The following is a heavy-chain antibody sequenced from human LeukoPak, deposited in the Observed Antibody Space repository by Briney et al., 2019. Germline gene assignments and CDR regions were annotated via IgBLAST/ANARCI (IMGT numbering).Heavy chain of an antibody. J-gene: IGHJ5*02. D-gene: IGHD1-1*01. CDR3: ARIHPANWNPFNWFDP. CDR2: IYYSGST. CDR1: GGSISSSSYY. V-gene: IGHV4-39*01. Sequence: PSETLSLTCSVSGGSISSSSYYWGWIRQPPGKGLEWIGTIYYSGSTFYKPSLTSRVTISVDTSKNQFSLKLSSVTAADTAIYYCARIHPANWNPFNWFDPWGQGTLVTVSP.